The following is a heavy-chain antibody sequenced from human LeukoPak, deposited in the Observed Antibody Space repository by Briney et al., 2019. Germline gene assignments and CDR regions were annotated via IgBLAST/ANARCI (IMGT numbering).Heavy chain of an antibody. CDR3: ATGITMKSDAFDI. D-gene: IGHD3-22*01. CDR1: GYTFTDYY. J-gene: IGHJ3*02. V-gene: IGHV1-24*01. CDR2: FDPEDGET. Sequence: EASVKVSCKASGYTFTDYYMHWVRQAPGQGLEWMGGFDPEDGETIYAQKFQGRVTMTEDTSTDTAYMELSSLRSEDTAVYYCATGITMKSDAFDIWGQGTMVTVSS.